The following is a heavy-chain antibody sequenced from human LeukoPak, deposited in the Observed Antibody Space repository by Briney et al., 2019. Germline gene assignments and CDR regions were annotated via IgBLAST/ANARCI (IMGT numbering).Heavy chain of an antibody. CDR3: ARHYSGRLDY. D-gene: IGHD1-26*01. CDR2: IYSGGST. Sequence: GGSLRLSCAASGFTVSSNYMSWVRQAPGKGLEWVSVIYSGGSTYYADSVKGRFTISRDNSKNTTYLQMNSLRAEDTAVYHCARHYSGRLDYWGQGTLVTVSS. J-gene: IGHJ4*02. CDR1: GFTVSSNY. V-gene: IGHV3-66*04.